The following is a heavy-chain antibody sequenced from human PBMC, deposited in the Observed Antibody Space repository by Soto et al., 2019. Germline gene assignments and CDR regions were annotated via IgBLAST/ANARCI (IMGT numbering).Heavy chain of an antibody. V-gene: IGHV4-59*01. CDR2: IYYTGST. CDR1: GVSINNCY. Sequence: SETLSLTCTVSGVSINNCYWTWIRQPPGKRLEWIGAIYYTGSTTYNPSLRGRVTFSVDTSKNQFSLSLTSVTAADTAVYFCAKVVSGGHLDYWGQGTLVTISS. CDR3: AKVVSGGHLDY. D-gene: IGHD6-25*01. J-gene: IGHJ4*02.